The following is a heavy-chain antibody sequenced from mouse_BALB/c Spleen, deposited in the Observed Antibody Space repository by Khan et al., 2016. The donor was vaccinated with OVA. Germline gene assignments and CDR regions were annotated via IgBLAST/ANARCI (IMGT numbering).Heavy chain of an antibody. D-gene: IGHD2-3*01. V-gene: IGHV5-12-1*01. CDR3: TRGYYYFDY. CDR2: ISSGGGGT. CDR1: AFDFSYYD. J-gene: IGHJ2*01. Sequence: EVQLVESGGGLVKPGGSLKLSCAGTAFDFSYYDMSWVRQTPERRLEWVAYISSGGGGTSYPDTVKGRFTISRDNAHNTLFLLMNSLKSEDTAIYYCTRGYYYFDYWGQGTTLTVSS.